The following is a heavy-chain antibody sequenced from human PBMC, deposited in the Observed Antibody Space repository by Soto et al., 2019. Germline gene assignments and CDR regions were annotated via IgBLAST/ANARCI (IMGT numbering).Heavy chain of an antibody. D-gene: IGHD6-19*01. CDR2: ISGSGDST. V-gene: IGHV3-23*01. J-gene: IGHJ1*01. CDR1: GFTFSSYA. Sequence: GGSLRLSCAASGFTFSSYAMSWVRQAPGKGLEWVSGISGSGDSTYYADSVKGRFTISRDNSNNTLYLQMNSLRADDTAVYYCAKGVPGIAVAGTGYFQHWGQSTLVTVSS. CDR3: AKGVPGIAVAGTGYFQH.